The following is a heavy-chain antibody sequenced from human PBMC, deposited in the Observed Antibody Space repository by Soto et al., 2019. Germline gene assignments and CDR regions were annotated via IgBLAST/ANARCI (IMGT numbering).Heavy chain of an antibody. CDR3: ARHHCSGGSCYYFDY. CDR2: IYYSGST. CDR1: GGSISSYY. Sequence: PSETLSLTCTVSGGSISSYYWSWIRQPPGKGLEWIGYIYYSGSTNYNPSLKSRVTISVDTSKNQFSLKLSSVTAADTAVYYCARHHCSGGSCYYFDYWGQGTLVIVSS. D-gene: IGHD2-15*01. V-gene: IGHV4-59*08. J-gene: IGHJ4*02.